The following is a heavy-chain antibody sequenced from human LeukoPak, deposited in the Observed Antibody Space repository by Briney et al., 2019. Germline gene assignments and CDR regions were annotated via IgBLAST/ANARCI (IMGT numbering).Heavy chain of an antibody. Sequence: SETLSLTCTVSGGPIRSYYWSWMRQPPGKGLEWIGNIHYSESTNFNPSLKSRVAIAVDTSKNQFSLSMRSVTAADTAVYYCARVSAAGMEFHYGMDVWGPGTTVFVSS. CDR3: ARVSAAGMEFHYGMDV. D-gene: IGHD6-13*01. J-gene: IGHJ6*02. V-gene: IGHV4-59*01. CDR2: IHYSEST. CDR1: GGPIRSYY.